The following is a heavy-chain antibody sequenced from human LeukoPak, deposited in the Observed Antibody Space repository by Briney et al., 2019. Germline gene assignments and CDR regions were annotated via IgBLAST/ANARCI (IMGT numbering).Heavy chain of an antibody. V-gene: IGHV3-13*01. CDR3: ARSKSYSSGWTDFDC. D-gene: IGHD6-19*01. CDR2: IGTAGNT. Sequence: GGSLRLSCAASGFTFSSHDMHWVRQPTGKGLEWVSVIGTAGNTYYADSVKGRFTISRENAKNSLYLQMDNLRAEDTAVYYRARSKSYSSGWTDFDCWGQGTLVTVSS. CDR1: GFTFSSHD. J-gene: IGHJ4*02.